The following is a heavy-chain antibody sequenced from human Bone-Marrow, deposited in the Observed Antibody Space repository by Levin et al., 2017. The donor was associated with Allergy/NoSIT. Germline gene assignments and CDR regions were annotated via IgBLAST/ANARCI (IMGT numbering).Heavy chain of an antibody. D-gene: IGHD6-6*01. CDR3: AKEAEQLVYTDFDY. J-gene: IGHJ4*02. CDR1: GFTFSSYA. CDR2: ISGSGGST. V-gene: IGHV3-23*01. Sequence: GESLKISCAASGFTFSSYAMSWVRQAPGKGLEWVSAISGSGGSTYYADSVKGRFTISRDNSKNTLYLQMNSLRAEDTAVYYCAKEAEQLVYTDFDYWGQGTLVTVSS.